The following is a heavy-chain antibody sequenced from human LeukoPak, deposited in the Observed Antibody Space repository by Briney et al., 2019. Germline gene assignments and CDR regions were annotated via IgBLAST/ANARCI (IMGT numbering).Heavy chain of an antibody. CDR1: GFTFSTFV. CDR3: ATYRQVLLPFES. V-gene: IGHV3-30*03. J-gene: IGHJ4*02. Sequence: GGSLRLSCAASGFTFSTFVMHWVRQAPGKELEWVAVISYDGSNKYYAETVKGRFTISRDNSKSTLSLQMNSLRAEDTAIYYCATYRQVLLPFESWGQGTLVTVSS. D-gene: IGHD2-8*02. CDR2: ISYDGSNK.